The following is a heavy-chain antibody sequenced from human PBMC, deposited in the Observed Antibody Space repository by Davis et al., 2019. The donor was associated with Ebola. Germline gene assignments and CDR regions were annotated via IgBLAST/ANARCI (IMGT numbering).Heavy chain of an antibody. J-gene: IGHJ4*02. V-gene: IGHV3-74*01. CDR2: INGDGNTI. D-gene: IGHD5-12*01. CDR3: ARSYLTYSGYGWAY. CDR1: GFTFSHYW. Sequence: GESLKISCAASGFTFSHYWMSWVRQAPGKGLVWVSRINGDGNTIGYADSVKGRFTISRDNAKNTLYLQMNSLRAEDTAVYYCARSYLTYSGYGWAYWGQGTLVTVSS.